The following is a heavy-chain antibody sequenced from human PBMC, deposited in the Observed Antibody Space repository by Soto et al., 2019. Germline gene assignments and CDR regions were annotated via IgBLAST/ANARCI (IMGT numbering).Heavy chain of an antibody. V-gene: IGHV4-59*01. CDR1: GGSISSSY. Sequence: PATLSLTCSVSGGSISSSYWSWIRQAPGKGLEWLGYVYYTGSTNYSPSLRSRVSISVDTSKNEFSLRLSSVTAADTAVYFCARSVAVPGAHIDYWGQGTQVTVSS. CDR2: VYYTGST. D-gene: IGHD6-19*01. CDR3: ARSVAVPGAHIDY. J-gene: IGHJ4*02.